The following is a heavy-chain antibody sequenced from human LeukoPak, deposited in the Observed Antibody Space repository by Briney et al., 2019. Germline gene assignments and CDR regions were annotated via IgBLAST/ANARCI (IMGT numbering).Heavy chain of an antibody. J-gene: IGHJ5*02. CDR3: ARVGMETLWQWPRSNWFDP. CDR1: DGSISSNSYY. D-gene: IGHD6-19*01. CDR2: IYYSGNT. Sequence: PSETLSLTCTVSDGSISSNSYYWGWIRQPPGKGLEWIANIYYSGNTYYNPSLKSRVTISVDTSKNQFSLKLSSLTAADTAVYYCARVGMETLWQWPRSNWFDPWGQGTLVTVSS. V-gene: IGHV4-39*07.